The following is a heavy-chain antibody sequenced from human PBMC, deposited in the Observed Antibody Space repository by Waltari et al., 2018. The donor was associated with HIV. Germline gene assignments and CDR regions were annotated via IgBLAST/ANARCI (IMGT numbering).Heavy chain of an antibody. J-gene: IGHJ4*02. CDR3: ARARGYSYGYEDY. CDR1: GFSFSSYS. D-gene: IGHD5-18*01. CDR2: KSNSGNTS. Sequence: EVQLVESGGDLIHTGGSLRLSCAASGFSFSSYSMNWVRQAPGKGLCWISYKSNSGNTSDSADSVKGRLTISQENAKNSLSLQMHSRRAEDTAVYYCARARGYSYGYEDYWGQGALVTVSS. V-gene: IGHV3-48*04.